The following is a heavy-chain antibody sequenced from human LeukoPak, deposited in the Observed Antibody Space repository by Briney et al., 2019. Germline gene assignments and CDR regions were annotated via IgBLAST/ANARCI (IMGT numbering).Heavy chain of an antibody. CDR3: ARGHLEQLALRFDY. CDR2: ISGSGNGT. J-gene: IGHJ4*02. D-gene: IGHD6-6*01. V-gene: IGHV3-NL1*01. CDR1: GFTFRTYA. Sequence: GGSLRLSCTASGFTFRTYAMNWVRQAPGKGLEWLSGISGSGNGTYYADSVKGRFTISRDNSKNTLYLQMNSLRAEDTAVYYCARGHLEQLALRFDYWGQGTLVTVSS.